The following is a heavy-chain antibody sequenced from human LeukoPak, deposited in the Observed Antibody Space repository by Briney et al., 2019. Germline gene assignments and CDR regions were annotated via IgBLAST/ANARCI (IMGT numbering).Heavy chain of an antibody. CDR3: ARVGSCSGGSCYYRLFDY. CDR2: IYYSGST. J-gene: IGHJ4*02. CDR1: GGSISSGDYY. D-gene: IGHD2-15*01. Sequence: SETLSLTCTVSGGSISSGDYYWSWIRQHPGKGLEWIGYIYYSGSTYYNPSLKSRVSISVDTSKNQFSLKLSSVTAADTAVYYCARVGSCSGGSCYYRLFDYWGQGTLVTVSS. V-gene: IGHV4-31*03.